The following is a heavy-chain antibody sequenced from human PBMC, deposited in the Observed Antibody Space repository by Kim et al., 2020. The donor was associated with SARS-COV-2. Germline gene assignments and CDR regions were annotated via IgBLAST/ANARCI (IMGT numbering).Heavy chain of an antibody. CDR2: SNEDGSIT. J-gene: IGHJ5*02. CDR1: GFTFSKYW. CDR3: ARDLSGSDDR. Sequence: GGSLRLSCAASGFTFSKYWMHWVRQVPGEGLVWVSRSNEDGSITNYADSVRGRFTISRDNARSTLYLQMNSLGAEDTALYYCARDLSGSDDRWGQGTRGT. D-gene: IGHD5-12*01. V-gene: IGHV3-74*01.